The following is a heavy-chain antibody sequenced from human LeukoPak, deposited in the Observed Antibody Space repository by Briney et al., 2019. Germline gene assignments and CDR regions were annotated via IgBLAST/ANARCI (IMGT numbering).Heavy chain of an antibody. CDR3: ARLSRITMVRGVMGYFDY. D-gene: IGHD3-10*01. CDR2: IYHSGST. V-gene: IGHV4-38-2*01. J-gene: IGHJ4*02. Sequence: PSETLSLTCAVSGCSISSGYYWGWIRQPPGKGLEWIGSIYHSGSTYYNPSLKSRVTISVDTSKNQFSLKLSSVTAADTAAYYCARLSRITMVRGVMGYFDYWGQGTLVTVSS. CDR1: GCSISSGYY.